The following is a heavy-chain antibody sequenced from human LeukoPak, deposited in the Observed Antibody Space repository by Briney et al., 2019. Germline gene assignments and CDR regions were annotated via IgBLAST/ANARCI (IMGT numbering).Heavy chain of an antibody. D-gene: IGHD3-10*01. CDR3: ARDMVRGVAHI. Sequence: AETLSLTCAVYVGSFSGYYWSWIRQPPGKGLEWIGEINHSGSTNYNPSLKSRVTISVDTSKNQFSLKLSSVTAADTAVYYCARDMVRGVAHIWGQGTMVTVSS. V-gene: IGHV4-34*01. J-gene: IGHJ3*02. CDR2: INHSGST. CDR1: VGSFSGYY.